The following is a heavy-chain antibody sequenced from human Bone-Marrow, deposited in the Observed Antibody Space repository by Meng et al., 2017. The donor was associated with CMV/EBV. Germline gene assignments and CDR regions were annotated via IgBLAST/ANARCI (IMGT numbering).Heavy chain of an antibody. J-gene: IGHJ6*02. CDR1: GFTFSSYS. CDR2: ISSSSSTI. V-gene: IGHV3-48*04. D-gene: IGHD3-3*01. Sequence: GGSLRLSCAASGFTFSSYSMNWVRQAPGKGLEWVSYISSSSSTIYYADSVKGRFTISRDNAKNSLYLQMNSLRAEDTAVYYCARAYYDFWSGYFPVYYYYGMDVWGQGTTVTVSS. CDR3: ARAYYDFWSGYFPVYYYYGMDV.